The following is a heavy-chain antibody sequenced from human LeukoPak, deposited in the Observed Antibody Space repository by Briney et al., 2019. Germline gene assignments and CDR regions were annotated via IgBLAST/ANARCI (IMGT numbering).Heavy chain of an antibody. CDR2: ISGSGGST. V-gene: IGHV3-23*01. D-gene: IGHD3-22*01. J-gene: IGHJ4*02. CDR1: GFTSSSYA. Sequence: GGSLRLSCAASGFTSSSYAMSWVRQAPGKGLEWVSAISGSGGSTYYADSVKGRFTISRDNSKNTLYLQMNSLRAEDTAVYYCAKRDYYDSSGYAPLFDHWGQGTLATVSP. CDR3: AKRDYYDSSGYAPLFDH.